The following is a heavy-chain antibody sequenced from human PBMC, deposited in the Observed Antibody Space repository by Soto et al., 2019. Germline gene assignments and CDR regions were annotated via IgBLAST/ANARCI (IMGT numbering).Heavy chain of an antibody. V-gene: IGHV1-18*01. D-gene: IGHD4-17*01. Sequence: GASVKVSCKASGYTFTSYGISWVRQAPGQGLEWMGWISAYNGNTNYAQKLQGRVTMTTDTSTSTAYMELRSLRSDDTAVYYCARESPAYYGGPNWFDPWGQGTLVTVSS. CDR3: ARESPAYYGGPNWFDP. CDR2: ISAYNGNT. J-gene: IGHJ5*02. CDR1: GYTFTSYG.